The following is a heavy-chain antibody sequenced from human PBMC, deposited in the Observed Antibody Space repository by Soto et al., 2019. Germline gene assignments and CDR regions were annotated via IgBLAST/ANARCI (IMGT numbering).Heavy chain of an antibody. CDR3: AKGVGFEKSQLFTMVRGVLRD. Sequence: PGGSLRLSCAASGFTFSSYAMSWVRQAPGKGLEWVSAISGSGGSTYYADSVKGRFTISRDNSKNTLYLQMNSLRAEDTAVYYCAKGVGFEKSQLFTMVRGVLRDWGQGTLVTVSS. CDR1: GFTFSSYA. D-gene: IGHD3-10*01. V-gene: IGHV3-23*01. CDR2: ISGSGGST. J-gene: IGHJ4*02.